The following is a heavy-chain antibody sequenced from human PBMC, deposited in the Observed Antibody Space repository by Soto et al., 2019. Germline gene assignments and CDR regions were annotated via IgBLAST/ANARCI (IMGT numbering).Heavy chain of an antibody. CDR1: GFTFSSYA. CDR3: AKAQIVVVITTFDY. V-gene: IGHV3-23*01. CDR2: ISGSGGST. Sequence: GSLRLSCAASGFTFSSYAISWVRQAPGKGLEWVSAISGSGGSTYYADSVKGRFTISRDNSKNTLYLQMNSLRAEDTAVYYCAKAQIVVVITTFDYWGQGTLVTVSS. D-gene: IGHD3-22*01. J-gene: IGHJ4*02.